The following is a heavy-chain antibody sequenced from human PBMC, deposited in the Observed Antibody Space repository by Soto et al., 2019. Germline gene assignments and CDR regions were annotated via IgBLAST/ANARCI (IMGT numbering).Heavy chain of an antibody. CDR3: ARQGVVAAAGYYYYYYGMDV. CDR2: IYYSGST. Sequence: QVQLQESGPGLVKPSETLSLTCTVSGGSISSYYWSWIRQPPGKGLEWIGYIYYSGSTNYNPSLQSRVTISVDTSKNLSSLKLSSVTAADTAVYYCARQGVVAAAGYYYYYYGMDVWGQGTTVTVSS. CDR1: GGSISSYY. V-gene: IGHV4-59*08. J-gene: IGHJ6*02. D-gene: IGHD6-13*01.